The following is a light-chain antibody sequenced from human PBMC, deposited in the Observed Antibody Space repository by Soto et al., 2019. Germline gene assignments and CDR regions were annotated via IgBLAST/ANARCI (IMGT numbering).Light chain of an antibody. Sequence: EIVLTQSPATLSVSPGDRAILSCRASQSVSNNYLAWYQQKPGQAPRLLIYGASNRATGIPDRFSGSGSGTDFTLTTSRLEPEDFAVYYCQQYGSSGTFGQGTKVDIK. CDR1: QSVSNNY. V-gene: IGKV3-20*01. J-gene: IGKJ1*01. CDR2: GAS. CDR3: QQYGSSGT.